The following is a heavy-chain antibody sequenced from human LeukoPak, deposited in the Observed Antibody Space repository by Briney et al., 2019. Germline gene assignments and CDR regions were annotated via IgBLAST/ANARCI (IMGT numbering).Heavy chain of an antibody. D-gene: IGHD3-10*01. CDR2: IRYDGINK. CDR3: AKEGDYYGSGSYRDGFDI. Sequence: GGSLRLSCAAYGFTFSTHGMHWVCQAPGKGLEWVAFIRYDGINKYYADCVKGRFTISRDSFKNTLYLQMNSLRPEDTAVYYCAKEGDYYGSGSYRDGFDIWGQGTRATVSS. J-gene: IGHJ3*02. CDR1: GFTFSTHG. V-gene: IGHV3-30*02.